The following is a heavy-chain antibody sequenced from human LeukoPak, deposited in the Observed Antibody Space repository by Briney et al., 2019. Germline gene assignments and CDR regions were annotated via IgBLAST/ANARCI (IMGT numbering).Heavy chain of an antibody. CDR2: IYSGGST. D-gene: IGHD5-18*01. J-gene: IGHJ4*02. V-gene: IGHV3-53*01. CDR1: GFTVSSNY. Sequence: GGSLRLSYAASGFTVSSNYMSWVRQAPGKGLEWVSVIYSGGSTYYADSVKGRFTISRDNSKNTLYLQMNSLRAEDTAVYYCARGRGYSYGLDYWGQGTLVTVSS. CDR3: ARGRGYSYGLDY.